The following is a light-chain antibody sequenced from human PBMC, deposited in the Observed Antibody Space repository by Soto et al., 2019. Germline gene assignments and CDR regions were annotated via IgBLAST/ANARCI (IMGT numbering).Light chain of an antibody. CDR1: SSDVGGYDY. J-gene: IGLJ2*01. CDR3: SSFAGYNTYVV. V-gene: IGLV2-8*01. Sequence: QSALTQPPSASGSPGQSVTISCTGTSSDVGGYDYVSWYQQHPGKVPKLIIYKVTKRPSGVPDRFSASKSGNTASLTVSGLQTEDEADYYCSSFAGYNTYVVFGGGTKLTVL. CDR2: KVT.